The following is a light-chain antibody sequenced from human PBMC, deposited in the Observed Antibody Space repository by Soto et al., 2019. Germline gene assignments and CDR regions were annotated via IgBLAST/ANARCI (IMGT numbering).Light chain of an antibody. J-gene: IGLJ3*02. CDR2: EVS. Sequence: QSALTQPPSASGSPGQSVTISCTGTSSDVGDYNYVSWYQQHPGKAPKLMIYEVSKRPSGVPDRFSGSKSGNTASLTVSGLQDEDEADYYCSSYAGSNNWVFGGGTTLTVL. CDR1: SSDVGDYNY. V-gene: IGLV2-8*01. CDR3: SSYAGSNNWV.